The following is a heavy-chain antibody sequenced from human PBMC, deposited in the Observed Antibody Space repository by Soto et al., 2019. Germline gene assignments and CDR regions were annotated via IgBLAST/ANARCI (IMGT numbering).Heavy chain of an antibody. CDR3: AKVWSSRWHQQGMDV. J-gene: IGHJ6*02. V-gene: IGHV3-30*18. D-gene: IGHD6-13*01. Sequence: GGSLRLSCAASGFTFSSYGMHWVRQAPGKGLEWVAFISYDGSNKYYADSVKGQFTISRDNSKNTLYLQMNSLRAEDTAVYYCAKVWSSRWHQQGMDVRGQGTTVTVSS. CDR2: ISYDGSNK. CDR1: GFTFSSYG.